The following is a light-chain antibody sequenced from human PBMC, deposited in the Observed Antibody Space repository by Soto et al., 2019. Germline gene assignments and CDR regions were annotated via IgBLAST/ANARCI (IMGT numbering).Light chain of an antibody. CDR2: EVS. J-gene: IGLJ1*01. V-gene: IGLV2-14*03. CDR3: SSYTSTTTRA. Sequence: QSVLTQPASVSGSPGQSITISCTGTSSDVGGYNYVSWYQQHPGKGPKLMIYEVSNRPSGVSNRFSGSKSGNTATLTISGLQAEDEVDYHCSSYTSTTTRAFGTGTKVTVL. CDR1: SSDVGGYNY.